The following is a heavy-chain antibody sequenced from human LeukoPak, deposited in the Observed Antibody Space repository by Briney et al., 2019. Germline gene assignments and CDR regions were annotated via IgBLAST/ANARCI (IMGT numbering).Heavy chain of an antibody. Sequence: ASVKVSCKASGGTFSSYAISWVRQAPGQGLEWMGGIIPIFGTANYAQKFQGRVTITADKSTSTAYMELSSLRSEDTAVYYCARVKGGYGSLYYMDVWGKGTTVTTSS. D-gene: IGHD5-12*01. V-gene: IGHV1-69*06. J-gene: IGHJ6*03. CDR2: IIPIFGTA. CDR3: ARVKGGYGSLYYMDV. CDR1: GGTFSSYA.